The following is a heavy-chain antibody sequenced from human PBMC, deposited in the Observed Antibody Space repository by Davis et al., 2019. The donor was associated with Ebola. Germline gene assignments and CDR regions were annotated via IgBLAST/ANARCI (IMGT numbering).Heavy chain of an antibody. J-gene: IGHJ4*02. CDR1: GYTFTSYG. Sequence: AASVKVSCKASGYTFTSYGISWVRQPPGQGLEWMGWISAYNGNTNYAQKLQGRVTMTTDTSTSTAYMGLRSLRSDDTAVYYCARDRGMIAAAGTVDYWGRGTLVTVSS. D-gene: IGHD6-13*01. V-gene: IGHV1-18*01. CDR3: ARDRGMIAAAGTVDY. CDR2: ISAYNGNT.